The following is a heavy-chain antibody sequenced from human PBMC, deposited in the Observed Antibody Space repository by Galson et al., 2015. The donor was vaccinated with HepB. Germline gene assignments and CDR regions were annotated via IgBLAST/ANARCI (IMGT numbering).Heavy chain of an antibody. Sequence: SVKVSCEASGGTLRGYASNWVRQAPGHGLEWMGRITLIFDTTYYAQKFQGRLTITADESTSTAYMELSSLTSEDTAVYYCARGSLTTIRNYFDYWGRGTLVTVAS. CDR3: ARGSLTTIRNYFDY. CDR2: ITLIFDTT. CDR1: GGTLRGYA. V-gene: IGHV1-69*13. J-gene: IGHJ4*02. D-gene: IGHD4-11*01.